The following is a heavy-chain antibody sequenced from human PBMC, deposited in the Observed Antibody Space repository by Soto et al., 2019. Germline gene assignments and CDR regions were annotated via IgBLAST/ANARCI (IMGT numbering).Heavy chain of an antibody. CDR1: GFTVSSYA. D-gene: IGHD2-15*01. J-gene: IGHJ5*02. CDR3: AKDQVVIRLYNWFDP. V-gene: IGHV3-23*01. Sequence: PGGALRLSCAASGFTVSSYAMSWFRQAPVEVLERVSAISGSGGSTYYADSVKGRFTISRDNSKNTLYLQMNSLRAEDTAVYHCAKDQVVIRLYNWFDPWGQGTLVTVSS. CDR2: ISGSGGST.